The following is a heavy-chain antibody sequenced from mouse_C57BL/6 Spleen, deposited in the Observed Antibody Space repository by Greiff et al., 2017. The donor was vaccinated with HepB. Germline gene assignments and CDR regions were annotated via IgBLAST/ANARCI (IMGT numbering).Heavy chain of an antibody. D-gene: IGHD2-3*01. Sequence: QVQLQQSGAELARPGASVKMSCKASGYTFTSYTMHWVKQRPGQGLEWIGYINPSSGYTKYNQKFKDKATLTADKSSSTAYMQLSSLTSADSAVYYCARSGLYEGYYHYYAMDYWGQGTSVTVSS. CDR2: INPSSGYT. V-gene: IGHV1-4*01. J-gene: IGHJ4*01. CDR1: GYTFTSYT. CDR3: ARSGLYEGYYHYYAMDY.